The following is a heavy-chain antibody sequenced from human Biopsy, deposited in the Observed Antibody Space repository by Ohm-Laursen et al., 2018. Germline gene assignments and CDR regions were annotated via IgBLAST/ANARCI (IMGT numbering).Heavy chain of an antibody. D-gene: IGHD2/OR15-2a*01. CDR1: GGSISSDY. Sequence: TLSLTCIVSGGSISSDYWSWIRQTPGKGLEWIGYIYYSVSTNYNPSLKSRVTISVDTSKNQFSLRLNSVTAADTSVYYCARATNSTGWPYYYFYGMDVWGQGTTVTVSS. CDR3: ARATNSTGWPYYYFYGMDV. J-gene: IGHJ6*02. V-gene: IGHV4-59*01. CDR2: IYYSVST.